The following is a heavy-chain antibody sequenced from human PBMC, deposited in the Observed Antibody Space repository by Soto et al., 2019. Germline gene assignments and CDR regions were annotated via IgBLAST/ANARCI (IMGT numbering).Heavy chain of an antibody. D-gene: IGHD2-8*01. Sequence: ASVKVSCKASGYTFTSYSMHWVRQAPGQRLEWMGWIHGNNGNTRYLQNFQGRITITRDTSASTDYMELGSLRSEDTAVYYCAGPMNHNDYLDYWGQGTLVTVSS. CDR1: GYTFTSYS. V-gene: IGHV1-3*01. J-gene: IGHJ4*02. CDR2: IHGNNGNT. CDR3: AGPMNHNDYLDY.